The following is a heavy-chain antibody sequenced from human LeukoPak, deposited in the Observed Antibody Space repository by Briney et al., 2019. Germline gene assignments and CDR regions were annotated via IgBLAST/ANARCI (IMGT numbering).Heavy chain of an antibody. CDR2: INHSGST. CDR1: GGSFSGYY. J-gene: IGHJ3*02. D-gene: IGHD3-9*01. V-gene: IGHV4-34*01. CDR3: ARSPARLRDLRNILTGPRAFDI. Sequence: SETLSLTCAVYGGSFSGYYWSWIRQPPGKGLEWIGEINHSGSTNYNPSLKSRVTISVDTSKNQFSLKLSSVTAADTAVYYCARSPARLRDLRNILTGPRAFDIWGQGTMVTVSS.